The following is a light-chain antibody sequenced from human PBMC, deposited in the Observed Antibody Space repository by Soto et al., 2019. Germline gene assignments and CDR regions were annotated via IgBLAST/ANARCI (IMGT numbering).Light chain of an antibody. Sequence: EIVLTQSPDTLSLSPGERATLSCRASQKVTSDYLGWYQQRPGQAPRLLIYGASSRATGIPDRFSGSGSGTDFTLTINTLEPEDFALYYCQHYGSSFGGGPGWRLN. J-gene: IGKJ4*01. CDR1: QKVTSDY. CDR3: QHYGSS. CDR2: GAS. V-gene: IGKV3-20*01.